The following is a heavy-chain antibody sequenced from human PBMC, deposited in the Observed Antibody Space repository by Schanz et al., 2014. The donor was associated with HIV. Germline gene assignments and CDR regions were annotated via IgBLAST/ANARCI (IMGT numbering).Heavy chain of an antibody. CDR1: GFTVSSNY. CDR3: ARVGGWGAFDI. CDR2: IYSGGST. Sequence: EEEIVESGGGLIQPGGSLRLSCAASGFTVSSNYMSWVRQAPGRGLEWVSFIYSGGSTYYADSVKGRFTISRDYSKNTLYLQMNSLRAEDTAVYFCARVGGWGAFDIWGQGTMVAVSS. V-gene: IGHV3-53*01. J-gene: IGHJ3*02. D-gene: IGHD3-10*01.